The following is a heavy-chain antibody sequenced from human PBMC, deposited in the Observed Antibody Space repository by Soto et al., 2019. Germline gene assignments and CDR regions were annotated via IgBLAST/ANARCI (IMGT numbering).Heavy chain of an antibody. V-gene: IGHV4-59*01. CDR1: GGSISSYY. D-gene: IGHD3-22*01. Sequence: SETLSLTCTVSGGSISSYYWSWIRQPPGNGLQWIGYIYYSGSTNYNPSLKSRVTISVDTSKNQFSLKLSSVTAADTAVYYCARDNGRENYYDSSGYWYYFDYWGQGTLVTSPQ. CDR3: ARDNGRENYYDSSGYWYYFDY. CDR2: IYYSGST. J-gene: IGHJ4*02.